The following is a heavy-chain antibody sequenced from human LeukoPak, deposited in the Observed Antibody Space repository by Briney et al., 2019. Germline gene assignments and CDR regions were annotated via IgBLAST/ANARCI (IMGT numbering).Heavy chain of an antibody. Sequence: SETLSLTCTVSGSSISGYYWSWIRQPPGKGLEWIGYIYYRGNTIYNPSLKSRVTMSVDTSGNQFSLRLSSVTATDTAVYYCARHRRITIDYWGQGTLVTVSS. CDR1: GSSISGYY. CDR3: ARHRRITIDY. J-gene: IGHJ4*02. V-gene: IGHV4-59*08. D-gene: IGHD1-14*01. CDR2: IYYRGNT.